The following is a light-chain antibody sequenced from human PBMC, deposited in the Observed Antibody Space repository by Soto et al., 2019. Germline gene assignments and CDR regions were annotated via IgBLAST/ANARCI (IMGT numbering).Light chain of an antibody. CDR1: SSDVGGYNY. J-gene: IGLJ2*01. Sequence: QSALTQPASVSGSPGQSITISCTGTSSDVGGYNYVSWYQHHPGKAPKLMIYDVTNRPSGVSNRFSGSKSGNTASLTIPGLQAEDEADYYCSSYTSSSTLLLFGGGTKLTVL. CDR3: SSYTSSSTLLL. V-gene: IGLV2-14*01. CDR2: DVT.